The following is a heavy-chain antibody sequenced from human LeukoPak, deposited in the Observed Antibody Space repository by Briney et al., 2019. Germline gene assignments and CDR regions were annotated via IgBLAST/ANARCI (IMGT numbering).Heavy chain of an antibody. D-gene: IGHD1-26*01. CDR2: IIDSGNSI. J-gene: IGHJ4*02. Sequence: GGSLRLSCAASGFTFSSCAMSWVRQAPGKGLEWVSTIIDSGNSIYYADSAEGRFTISRDNSKNTLYLQMNSLRAGDTVVYYCAKDPIFSGSYGVFGYWGLGTLVTVSS. CDR1: GFTFSSCA. V-gene: IGHV3-23*01. CDR3: AKDPIFSGSYGVFGY.